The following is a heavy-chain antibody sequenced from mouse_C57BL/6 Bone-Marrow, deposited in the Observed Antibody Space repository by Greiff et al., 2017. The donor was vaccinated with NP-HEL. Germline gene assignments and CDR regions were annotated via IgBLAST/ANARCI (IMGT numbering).Heavy chain of an antibody. J-gene: IGHJ3*01. CDR3: ASKFITTVAY. CDR1: GFTFSSYG. D-gene: IGHD1-1*01. V-gene: IGHV5-6*01. CDR2: ISSGGSYT. Sequence: EVMLVESGGDLVKPGGSLKLSCAASGFTFSSYGMSWVRQTPDKRLEWVATISSGGSYTYYPASVKGRFTISRDNAKNTLYLQMSSLKSEDTSMYYCASKFITTVAYWGQGTLVTVSA.